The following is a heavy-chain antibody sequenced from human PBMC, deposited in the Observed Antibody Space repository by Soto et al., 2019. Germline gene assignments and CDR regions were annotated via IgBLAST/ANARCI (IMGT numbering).Heavy chain of an antibody. J-gene: IGHJ4*02. CDR3: AKGRGQRWNFDY. Sequence: EVQLLESGGGSVQPGGSLRLSCAASGFTFSSYALHWVRRPPGKGLEWVSSISGSGGTAYYADSVKGRFSISRDSLVNTLYQKMNSLRAEDTAVCYCAKGRGQRWNFDYWGQGTRGTVS. CDR1: GFTFSSYA. V-gene: IGHV3-23*01. D-gene: IGHD3-10*01. CDR2: ISGSGGTA.